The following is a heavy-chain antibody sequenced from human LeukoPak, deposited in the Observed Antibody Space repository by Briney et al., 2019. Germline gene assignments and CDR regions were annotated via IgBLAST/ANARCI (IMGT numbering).Heavy chain of an antibody. CDR3: ASTGGRPGTPDLDY. J-gene: IGHJ4*02. D-gene: IGHD1-7*01. V-gene: IGHV4-39*01. CDR2: IYYSGST. CDR1: GGSISSSSYY. Sequence: SETLSLTCTVSGGSISSSSYYWGWIRQPPGPGLEWNGSIYYSGSTYYNPSLKSRLSISVDTSQNQFSLKLSPVTAADTAVYYGASTGGRPGTPDLDYWGQGTLVTVSS.